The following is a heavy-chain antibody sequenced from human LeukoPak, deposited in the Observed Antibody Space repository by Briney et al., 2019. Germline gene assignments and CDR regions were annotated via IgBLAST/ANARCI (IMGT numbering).Heavy chain of an antibody. D-gene: IGHD6-19*01. CDR1: GYTFTSYG. CDR2: ISAYNGNT. CDR3: ARFAVHRRLAVAGQFGLDY. V-gene: IGHV1-18*01. J-gene: IGHJ4*02. Sequence: ASVKVSCKASGYTFTSYGISWVRQAPGQGLEWMGWISAYNGNTNYAQKLQGRVTMTTDTSTSTAYMELSSLRSEDTAVYYCARFAVHRRLAVAGQFGLDYWGQGTLVTVSS.